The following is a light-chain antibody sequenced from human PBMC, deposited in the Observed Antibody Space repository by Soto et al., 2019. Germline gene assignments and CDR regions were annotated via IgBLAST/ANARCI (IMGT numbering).Light chain of an antibody. V-gene: IGKV4-1*01. Sequence: DIVMTQSPDSLTVSLGERATINCKASQPVLRSSNNKNHLAWYQQKPTQSPKMLISWASTRESGVPDRFSGSWSGTEFTLTLSSLQAEDAAVYYCQQYYHVPVTFGQGTRLEIK. CDR1: QPVLRSSNNKNH. J-gene: IGKJ5*01. CDR2: WAS. CDR3: QQYYHVPVT.